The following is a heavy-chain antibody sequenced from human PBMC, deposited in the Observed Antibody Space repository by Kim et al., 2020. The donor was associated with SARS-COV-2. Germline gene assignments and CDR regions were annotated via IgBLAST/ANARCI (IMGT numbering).Heavy chain of an antibody. J-gene: IGHJ2*01. CDR1: GFTFSSYS. CDR3: ARSPSHYWYFDL. Sequence: GGSLRLSCAASGFTFSSYSMNWVRQAPGKGLEWVSSISSSSSYIYYADSVKGRFTISRDNAKNSLYLQMNSLRAEDTAVYYCARSPSHYWYFDLWGRGTLVTVSS. CDR2: ISSSSSYI. V-gene: IGHV3-21*01.